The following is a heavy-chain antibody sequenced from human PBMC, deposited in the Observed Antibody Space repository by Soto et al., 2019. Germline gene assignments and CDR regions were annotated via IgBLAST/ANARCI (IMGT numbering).Heavy chain of an antibody. CDR2: IYYSGST. CDR3: ARAPTYYYDSSGPKLDY. V-gene: IGHV4-30-4*01. Sequence: PSESLSLTCTVSGGSISSGDYYWSWIRQPPGKGLEWIGYIYYSGSTYYNPSLKSRVTISVDTSKNQFSLKLSSVTAADTAVYYCARAPTYYYDSSGPKLDYWGQGTLVTLSS. CDR1: GGSISSGDYY. J-gene: IGHJ4*01. D-gene: IGHD3-22*01.